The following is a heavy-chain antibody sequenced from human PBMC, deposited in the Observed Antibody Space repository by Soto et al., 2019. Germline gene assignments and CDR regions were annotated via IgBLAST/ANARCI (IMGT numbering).Heavy chain of an antibody. CDR2: ISGSGDST. V-gene: IGHV3-23*01. J-gene: IGHJ1*01. Sequence: GSLRRSCAASGLPFSSYAMSWVRPAPGKGLEWVSGISGSGDSTYYADSVKGRFTISRDNSKNTLYLQMNSLRAEDTAVYYCAKGVPGIAVAGTGYFQHWGQGTLVTVSS. D-gene: IGHD6-19*01. CDR3: AKGVPGIAVAGTGYFQH. CDR1: GLPFSSYA.